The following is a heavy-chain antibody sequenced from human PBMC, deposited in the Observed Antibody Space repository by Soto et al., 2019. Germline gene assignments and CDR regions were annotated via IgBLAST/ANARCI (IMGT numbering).Heavy chain of an antibody. V-gene: IGHV3-21*01. CDR1: GFTFSSYS. CDR3: ARERGVVVPAARHYYYGMDV. CDR2: ISSSSSYI. J-gene: IGHJ6*02. D-gene: IGHD2-2*01. Sequence: LRLSCSASGFTFSSYSMNWVRQAPGKGLEWVSSISSSSSYIYYADSVKGRFTISRDNAKNSLYLQMNSLRAEDTAVYYCARERGVVVPAARHYYYGMDVWGQGTTVTVSS.